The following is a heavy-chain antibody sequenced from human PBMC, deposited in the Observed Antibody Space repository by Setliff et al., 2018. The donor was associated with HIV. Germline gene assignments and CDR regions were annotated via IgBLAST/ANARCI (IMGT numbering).Heavy chain of an antibody. CDR1: GFSFRNYA. V-gene: IGHV3-23*01. J-gene: IGHJ4*02. CDR2: ISGRGDNT. D-gene: IGHD3-22*01. CDR3: AKDGEYYDSSGFSY. Sequence: GGSLRLSCTASGFSFRNYAMSWVRQAPGKGLEWVSAISGRGDNTYYADSVKGRFTISRDNSKDTMFLQMNSVRAEDTAVYYCAKDGEYYDSSGFSYWGQGTLVTAPQ.